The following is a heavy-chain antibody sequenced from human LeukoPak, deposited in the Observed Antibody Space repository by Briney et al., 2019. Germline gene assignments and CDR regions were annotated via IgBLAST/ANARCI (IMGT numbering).Heavy chain of an antibody. CDR3: ASYILTGYYNGHDAFDI. Sequence: GGSLRLSCAPAGFTFSSSAMSWVRQAPGKGLEWVSTISGSGDRTYYADSVKGRFTISRDNSKNTLYLQMNSLRAEDTAVYYCASYILTGYYNGHDAFDIWGQGTMVIVSS. D-gene: IGHD3-9*01. CDR1: GFTFSSSA. J-gene: IGHJ3*02. CDR2: ISGSGDRT. V-gene: IGHV3-23*01.